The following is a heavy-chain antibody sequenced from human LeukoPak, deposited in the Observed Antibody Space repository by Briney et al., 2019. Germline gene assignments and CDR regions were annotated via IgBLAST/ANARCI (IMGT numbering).Heavy chain of an antibody. J-gene: IGHJ4*02. CDR2: IIPIFGTA. CDR1: GGTFSSYA. Sequence: ASVKVSCKASGGTFSSYAISWVRQAPGQGLEWMGGIIPIFGTANYAQKFQGRVTITTDESTSTAYMELSSLRSEDTAVYYCLLTYYYGSGSPRSKLFDYWGQGTLVTVSS. CDR3: LLTYYYGSGSPRSKLFDY. V-gene: IGHV1-69*05. D-gene: IGHD3-10*01.